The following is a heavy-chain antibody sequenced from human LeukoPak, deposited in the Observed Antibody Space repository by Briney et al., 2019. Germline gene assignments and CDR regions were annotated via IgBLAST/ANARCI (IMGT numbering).Heavy chain of an antibody. Sequence: EASVKVSCKASGYTFTGYYMHWVRQAPGQGLEWMGWINPNSGGTNYAQKFQGRVTMTRDTSISTAYMELSRLRSDDTAVYYCARDRSGQQHAFDIWGQGTMVTVSS. V-gene: IGHV1-2*02. CDR1: GYTFTGYY. CDR2: INPNSGGT. J-gene: IGHJ3*02. CDR3: ARDRSGQQHAFDI. D-gene: IGHD6-13*01.